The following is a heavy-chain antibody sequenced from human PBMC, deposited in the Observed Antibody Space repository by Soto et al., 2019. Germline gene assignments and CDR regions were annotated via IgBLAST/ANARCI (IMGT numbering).Heavy chain of an antibody. Sequence: GGSLRLSCAASGFTFSSYAMSWVRQAPGKGLEWVSAISGSGGSTYYADSVKGRFTISRDNSKNTLYLQMNSLRAEYTALYYFAKDSVTRISPYYXDYWGQGTLVTVS. CDR3: AKDSVTRISPYYXDY. CDR1: GFTFSSYA. CDR2: ISGSGGST. D-gene: IGHD3-10*01. J-gene: IGHJ4*02. V-gene: IGHV3-23*01.